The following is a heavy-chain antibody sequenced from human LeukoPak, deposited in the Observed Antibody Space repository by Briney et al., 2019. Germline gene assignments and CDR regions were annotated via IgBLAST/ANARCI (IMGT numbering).Heavy chain of an antibody. J-gene: IGHJ5*02. CDR1: GGSISSGDYY. CDR2: IYYSGNT. CDR3: ARDRGGFEDNWFDP. Sequence: PSQTLSLTCTVSGGSISSGDYYWSWIRQPPGKGLEWIGYIYYSGNTYYNPSLKSRVTISVDTSKNQFSLKLSSVTVADTAVYYCARDRGGFEDNWFDPWGQGTLVTVSS. D-gene: IGHD3-16*01. V-gene: IGHV4-30-4*01.